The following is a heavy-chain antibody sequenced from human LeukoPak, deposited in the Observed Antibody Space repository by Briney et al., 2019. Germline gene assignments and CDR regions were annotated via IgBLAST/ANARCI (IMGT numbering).Heavy chain of an antibody. CDR1: GFTFSSYS. CDR3: ARDASADILTGYYLRRNPPPTY. J-gene: IGHJ4*02. CDR2: NSSSSSYI. Sequence: GGSLRLSCVASGFTFSSYSMNWVRQAPGKGLEWVSSNSSSSSYIYCADSVKGRFTISRDNAKNSLYLQMNSLRAEDTAVYYCARDASADILTGYYLRRNPPPTYWGQGTLVTVSS. V-gene: IGHV3-21*01. D-gene: IGHD3-9*01.